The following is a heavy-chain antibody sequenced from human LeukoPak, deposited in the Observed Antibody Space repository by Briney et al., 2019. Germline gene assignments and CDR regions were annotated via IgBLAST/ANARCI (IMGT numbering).Heavy chain of an antibody. D-gene: IGHD3-16*01. CDR1: GFTFSSYA. Sequence: PGGSLRLSCAASGFTFSSYAMSWVRQAPGKGLEWVSAISGSGGSTYYADSVKGRFTISRDNSKNTLYLQMNSPRAEDTAVYYCAKGIMITFGGVIDDAFDIWGQGTMVTVSS. CDR2: ISGSGGST. V-gene: IGHV3-23*01. J-gene: IGHJ3*02. CDR3: AKGIMITFGGVIDDAFDI.